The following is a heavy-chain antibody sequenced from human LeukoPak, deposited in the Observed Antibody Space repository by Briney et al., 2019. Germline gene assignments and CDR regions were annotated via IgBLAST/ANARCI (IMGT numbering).Heavy chain of an antibody. CDR2: IYTSGST. CDR1: GGSISSYY. D-gene: IGHD3-3*01. J-gene: IGHJ6*03. CDR3: ARQDKGSERFLEWFPPYMDV. Sequence: SETLSLTCTVSGGSISSYYWTWIRQPAGKGLEWIGRIYTSGSTSYNPSLKSRVTISVDTSKNQFSLKLSSVTAADTAVYYCARQDKGSERFLEWFPPYMDVWGKGTTVTVSS. V-gene: IGHV4-4*07.